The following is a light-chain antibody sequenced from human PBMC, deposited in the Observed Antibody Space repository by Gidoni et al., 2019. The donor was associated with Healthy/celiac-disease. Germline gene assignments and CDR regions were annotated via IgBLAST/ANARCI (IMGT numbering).Light chain of an antibody. Sequence: DIQMIQSPSSLSASVGDRVTITCQASQDISNYLNWYQQKPGKAPKLLIYDASNLETGVPSRFSGSGSGTDFTFTISRLQPEDIATYYCQQYDNLLTFGGGTKVEIK. V-gene: IGKV1-33*01. CDR3: QQYDNLLT. J-gene: IGKJ4*01. CDR2: DAS. CDR1: QDISNY.